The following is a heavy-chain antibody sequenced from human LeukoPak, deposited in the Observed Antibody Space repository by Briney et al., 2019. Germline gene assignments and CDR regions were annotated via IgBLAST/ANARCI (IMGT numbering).Heavy chain of an antibody. CDR2: TDHSGRA. CDR1: GGPLSGYF. J-gene: IGHJ4*02. V-gene: IGHV4-34*01. D-gene: IGHD3-10*01. Sequence: SETLSITCAVYGGPLSGYFWTWIRQPPGKGLEWLGETDHSGRADYNPSLKSRLIISVDMSKNQFSLRLRSVTAADTAVYYCARVSYHHASGRASDYWGQGTLITVSS. CDR3: ARVSYHHASGRASDY.